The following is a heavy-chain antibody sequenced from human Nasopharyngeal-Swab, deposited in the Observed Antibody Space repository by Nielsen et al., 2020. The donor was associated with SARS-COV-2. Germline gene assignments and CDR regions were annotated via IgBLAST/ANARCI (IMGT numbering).Heavy chain of an antibody. J-gene: IGHJ6*02. Sequence: GGSLRLSCKGSGYSFTTYWIGWVRQMPGKGLEWMGIIYPGDSNIRYSPSFQGQVTISVDKYSSTAYLQWSSLKASDTAIYYCARPMRPMGHYYFGMDVWGQGTTVTVSS. D-gene: IGHD1-26*01. V-gene: IGHV5-51*01. CDR1: GYSFTTYW. CDR3: ARPMRPMGHYYFGMDV. CDR2: IYPGDSNI.